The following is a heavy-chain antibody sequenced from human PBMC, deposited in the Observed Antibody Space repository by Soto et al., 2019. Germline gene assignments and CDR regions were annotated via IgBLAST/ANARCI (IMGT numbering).Heavy chain of an antibody. J-gene: IGHJ6*02. D-gene: IGHD3-10*01. CDR3: ATPGFGPLHGLVDV. V-gene: IGHV4-59*08. Sequence: QVQLQESGPGLVKPSETLSLTCTVSGGSITNYYCSWFRQPPGKGLEWIGYIQYNCYSAYNLSLKRRITLSMDTPKTLSSLMAASENATDAAVYYSATPGFGPLHGLVDVWSHGTTVIVSS. CDR2: IQYNCYS. CDR1: GGSITNYY.